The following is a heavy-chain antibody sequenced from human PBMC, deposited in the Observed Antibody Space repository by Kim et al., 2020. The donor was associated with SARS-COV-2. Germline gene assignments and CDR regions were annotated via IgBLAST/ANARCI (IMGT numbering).Heavy chain of an antibody. V-gene: IGHV4-61*01. CDR3: ARETRGPDCSSTSCLPYDAFDI. J-gene: IGHJ3*02. CDR1: GGSVSSGSYY. Sequence: SETLSLTCTVSGGSVSSGSYYWSWIRQPPGKGLEWIGYIYYSGSTNYNPSLKSRVTISVDTSKNQFSLKLSSVTAADTAVYYCARETRGPDCSSTSCLPYDAFDIWGQGTMVTVSS. CDR2: IYYSGST. D-gene: IGHD2-2*01.